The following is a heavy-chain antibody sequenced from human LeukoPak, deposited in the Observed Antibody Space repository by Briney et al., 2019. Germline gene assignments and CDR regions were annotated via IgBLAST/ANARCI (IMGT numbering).Heavy chain of an antibody. CDR1: GFTLNSYA. Sequence: GGSLRLSCAASGFTLNSYALSWVRRAPGKGLERVSVISGSAGSTDYADSVKGRFTISRDNSKNTVYLQMNSLRAEDTAVYYCAKGEGITGYYYCIDHWGQGTLVTVSS. CDR3: AKGEGITGYYYCIDH. J-gene: IGHJ4*02. CDR2: ISGSAGST. D-gene: IGHD3-22*01. V-gene: IGHV3-23*01.